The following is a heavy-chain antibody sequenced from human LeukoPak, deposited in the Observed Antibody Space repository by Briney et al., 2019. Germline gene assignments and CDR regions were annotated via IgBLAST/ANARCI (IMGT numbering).Heavy chain of an antibody. D-gene: IGHD3-10*01. V-gene: IGHV3-33*01. Sequence: GGSLRLSCAASGFTFSSYGMHWVRQAPGKGLEWVAVIWYDGSNKYYADSVKGRFTISRDNSKNTLYLQMNSLRAEDTAVYYCARDRSKYYGSGDYYYYGMDVWGQGTTVTVSS. CDR3: ARDRSKYYGSGDYYYYGMDV. J-gene: IGHJ6*02. CDR1: GFTFSSYG. CDR2: IWYDGSNK.